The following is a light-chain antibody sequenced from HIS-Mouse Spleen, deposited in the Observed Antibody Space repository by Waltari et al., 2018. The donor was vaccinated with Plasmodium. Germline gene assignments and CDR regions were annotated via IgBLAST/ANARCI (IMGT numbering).Light chain of an antibody. J-gene: IGKJ3*01. V-gene: IGKV3-15*01. CDR3: QQYNNWSFT. CDR2: GAS. Sequence: EIVMTQSPATLSVSPGERATLSCRASQSVSSNLAWYQQKPGQAPRLLIYGASTRATGIPARFSGSVSGTEFTLTISSLQSEDFAVDYCQQYNNWSFTFGPGTKVDIK. CDR1: QSVSSN.